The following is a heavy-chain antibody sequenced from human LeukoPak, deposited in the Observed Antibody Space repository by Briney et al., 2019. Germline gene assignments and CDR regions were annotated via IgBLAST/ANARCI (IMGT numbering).Heavy chain of an antibody. CDR1: GGSHIWYL. V-gene: IGHV4-59*01. D-gene: IGHD3-16*02. J-gene: IGHJ3*02. CDR2: IYYSGSV. CDR3: TSSYDYVWGSYRLDAFDI. Sequence: SGTLSLTCRVPGGSHIWYLWSWIRPPPGKGLPGIGDIYYSGSVNYNHSLKSRVTISVDTSKNQFSLKLSSVTAADTAVYYCTSSYDYVWGSYRLDAFDIWGQGTMVTVSS.